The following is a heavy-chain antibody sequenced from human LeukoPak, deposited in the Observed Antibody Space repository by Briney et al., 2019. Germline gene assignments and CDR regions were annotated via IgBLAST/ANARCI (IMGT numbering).Heavy chain of an antibody. Sequence: SVKVSCKASGYTFTSYDISWVRQAPGQGLEWMGGIIPIFGTANYAQKFQGRVTITTDESTSTAYMELSSLRSEDTAVYYCASRRTRLVSQNWFDPWGQGTLVTVSS. CDR3: ASRRTRLVSQNWFDP. J-gene: IGHJ5*02. V-gene: IGHV1-69*05. CDR1: GYTFTSYD. D-gene: IGHD6-6*01. CDR2: IIPIFGTA.